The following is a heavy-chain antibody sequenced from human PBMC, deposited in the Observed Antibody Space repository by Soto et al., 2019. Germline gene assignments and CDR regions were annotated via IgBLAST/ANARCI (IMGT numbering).Heavy chain of an antibody. Sequence: GASVKVSCKASGYTFTSDDINWVRQAAGQGLEWMGWMNPNSGNTGYAQKFQGRVTMTRDTSISTVYMELISLTSDDTAVYYCARGQAPKSVAVVPSTAYWFDPWGQGTLVTVSS. J-gene: IGHJ5*02. CDR1: GYTFTSDD. D-gene: IGHD2-15*01. V-gene: IGHV1-8*01. CDR3: ARGQAPKSVAVVPSTAYWFDP. CDR2: MNPNSGNT.